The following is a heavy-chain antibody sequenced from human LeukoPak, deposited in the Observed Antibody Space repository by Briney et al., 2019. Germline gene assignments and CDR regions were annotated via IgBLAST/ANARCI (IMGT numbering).Heavy chain of an antibody. J-gene: IGHJ5*02. V-gene: IGHV1-24*01. D-gene: IGHD2-15*01. CDR1: GYTLTELS. CDR2: FDPEDGET. Sequence: ASVKVSCKVSGYTLTELSMHWVRQAPGKGLEWMGGFDPEDGETIYAQKFQGRVTMTTDTSTSTAYMELRSLRSEDTAVYYCAREACSGGSCYGNWFDPWGQGTLVTVSS. CDR3: AREACSGGSCYGNWFDP.